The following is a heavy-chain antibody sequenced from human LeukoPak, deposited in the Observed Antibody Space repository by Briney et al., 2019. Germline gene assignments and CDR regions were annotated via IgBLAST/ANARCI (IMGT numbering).Heavy chain of an antibody. CDR1: GFTFSNAW. V-gene: IGHV3-15*01. CDR2: IKSKTDGGTT. J-gene: IGHJ6*03. Sequence: GGSLRLSCAASGFTFSNAWMSWVRQAPGKGLEWVGRIKSKTDGGTTDYAAPVKGRFTISRDDSKNTLYLQMNSLKTEDTAVCYCTYTPLYAIFTPNSHYYYYMDVWGKGTTVTVSS. CDR3: TYTPLYAIFTPNSHYYYYMDV. D-gene: IGHD3-9*01.